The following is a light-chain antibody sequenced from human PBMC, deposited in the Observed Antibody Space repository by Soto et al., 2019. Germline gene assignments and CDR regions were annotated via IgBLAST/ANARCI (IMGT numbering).Light chain of an antibody. J-gene: IGLJ2*01. CDR1: SSNIGNNH. V-gene: IGLV1-51*01. Sequence: QSVLTQPPSVSAATGQKVTISCSGSSSNIGNNHVSWFQQRPGTAPKLLSYDNNNRPSGIHDRFSGSKSGTSATLGITGFQTGEEADYYCGSWDDSLSGVVCGGGTKLTVL. CDR3: GSWDDSLSGVV. CDR2: DNN.